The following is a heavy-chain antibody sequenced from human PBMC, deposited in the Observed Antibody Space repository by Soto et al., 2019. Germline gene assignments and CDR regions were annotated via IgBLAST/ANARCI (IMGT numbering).Heavy chain of an antibody. D-gene: IGHD2-8*02. CDR1: GGSISGGGYY. CDR2: IYYSGST. J-gene: IGHJ5*02. Sequence: QVQLQESGPGLVKPSQTLSLTCTVSGGSISGGGYYWSWIRQHPGKGLEWIGYIYYSGSTYYNPSLKSRVTISVDTSKNQFSLKLSSVTAADTAVYYCARDTEIWASSGWFDPWGQGTLVTVSS. V-gene: IGHV4-31*03. CDR3: ARDTEIWASSGWFDP.